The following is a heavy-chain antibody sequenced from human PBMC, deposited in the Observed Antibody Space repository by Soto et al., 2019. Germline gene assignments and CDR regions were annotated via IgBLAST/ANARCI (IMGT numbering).Heavy chain of an antibody. CDR2: MNPNSGNT. CDR3: ARGTIITMIVVVSAFDI. CDR1: GYTFTSYD. V-gene: IGHV1-8*01. J-gene: IGHJ3*02. D-gene: IGHD3-22*01. Sequence: QVQLVQSGAEVKKPGASVKVSCKASGYTFTSYDINWVRQATGQGLEWMGWMNPNSGNTGYAQKFQGRVTMTRNTSISTAYMELSSLRSEDTAVYYCARGTIITMIVVVSAFDIWGQGTMVTVSS.